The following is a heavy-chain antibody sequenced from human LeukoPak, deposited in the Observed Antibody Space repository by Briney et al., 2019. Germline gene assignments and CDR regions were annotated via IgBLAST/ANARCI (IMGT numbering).Heavy chain of an antibody. J-gene: IGHJ4*02. CDR2: IYYRGST. V-gene: IGHV4-59*01. CDR3: ARVRSGYSYGPFDY. CDR1: GGSISSYY. D-gene: IGHD5-18*01. Sequence: KPSETLSLTCTASGGSISSYYWSWIRQPPGKGVEWIGYIYYRGSTNYNPSLKSRVTISIDTSKNQFSLKLSSVTAADTAVYYCARVRSGYSYGPFDYWGQGTLVTVSS.